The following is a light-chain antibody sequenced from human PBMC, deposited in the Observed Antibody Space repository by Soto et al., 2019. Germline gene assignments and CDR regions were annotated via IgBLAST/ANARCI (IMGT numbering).Light chain of an antibody. V-gene: IGKV1-5*03. Sequence: DIPMTQSPSTLSASVGDRVTITCRASQSISSWLAWYQQKPGKAPKPLIYKASSLESGVPSRFSGSGSGTEFPLTINTLQPDDFATYYGQQYNSYSPWTFGQGAKVEIK. CDR3: QQYNSYSPWT. J-gene: IGKJ1*01. CDR1: QSISSW. CDR2: KAS.